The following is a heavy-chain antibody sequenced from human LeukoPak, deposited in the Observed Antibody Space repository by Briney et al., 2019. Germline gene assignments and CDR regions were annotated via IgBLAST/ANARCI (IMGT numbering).Heavy chain of an antibody. D-gene: IGHD3-9*01. J-gene: IGHJ4*02. CDR2: IHRDGRT. V-gene: IGHV4-4*02. Sequence: PSETLSPTWAGSGVSISRSEWRLWVRQPPGQGLEWIGEIHRDGRTRYNPSLKSRVTMSMDYSKNQFTLSVTSVTAADTAIYYSGKTDINFNQTDYWGPGSLVTVSS. CDR3: GKTDINFNQTDY. CDR1: GVSISRSEW.